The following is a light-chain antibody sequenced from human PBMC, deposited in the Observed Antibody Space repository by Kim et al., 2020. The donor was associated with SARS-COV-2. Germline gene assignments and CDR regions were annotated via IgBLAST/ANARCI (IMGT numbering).Light chain of an antibody. CDR3: QQSYSTPPT. J-gene: IGKJ4*01. CDR2: AAS. CDR1: QSISTY. Sequence: DIQMTQSPPSLSASVGDRVTITCRASQSISTYLNWYQQKPGKAPKLLIYAASSLQSGVLSRFSGSGSGTDFTLTISSLQPEDFATYYCQQSYSTPPTFGGGTKVEIK. V-gene: IGKV1-39*01.